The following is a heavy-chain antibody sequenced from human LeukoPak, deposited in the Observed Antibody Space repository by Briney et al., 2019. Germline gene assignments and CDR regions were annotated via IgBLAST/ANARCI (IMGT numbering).Heavy chain of an antibody. V-gene: IGHV3-43D*03. CDR1: GFTFDDYA. J-gene: IGHJ3*02. CDR3: AKEEGYGDAFDI. CDR2: ISWDGGST. D-gene: IGHD6-13*01. Sequence: GGSLRLSCAASGFTFDDYAMHWVRQAPGKGLEWVSLISWDGGSTYYADSVKGRFTISRDNSKNSLYLQMNSLRAEDTALYYCAKEEGYGDAFDIWGQGTMVTVSS.